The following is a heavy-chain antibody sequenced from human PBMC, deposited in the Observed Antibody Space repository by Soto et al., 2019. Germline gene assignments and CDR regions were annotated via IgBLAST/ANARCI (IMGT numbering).Heavy chain of an antibody. V-gene: IGHV1-18*01. CDR2: ISAYNGNT. J-gene: IGHJ5*02. CDR3: ARVPHAYDFWSGFFETGFDP. D-gene: IGHD3-3*01. CDR1: GYTFTSYG. Sequence: ASVKVSCKASGYTFTSYGISWVRQAPGQGLEWMGWISAYNGNTNYAQKLQGRVTMTTDTSTSTAYMELRSLRSDDTAVYYCARVPHAYDFWSGFFETGFDPWGQGTLVTVSS.